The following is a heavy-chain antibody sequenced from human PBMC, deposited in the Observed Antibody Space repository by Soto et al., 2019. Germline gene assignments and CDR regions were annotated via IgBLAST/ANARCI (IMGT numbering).Heavy chain of an antibody. CDR1: GLTFSTYS. CDR2: ISISSSYM. Sequence: GGSLRLSCAASGLTFSTYSMTWVRQTPGKGLEWVSFISISSSYMYYADSVKGRFTISRDNAKNSLYLQMNSLRAEDTAVYYCARERDTAMVRDAFDIWGQGTMVTVSS. J-gene: IGHJ3*02. V-gene: IGHV3-21*06. CDR3: ARERDTAMVRDAFDI. D-gene: IGHD5-18*01.